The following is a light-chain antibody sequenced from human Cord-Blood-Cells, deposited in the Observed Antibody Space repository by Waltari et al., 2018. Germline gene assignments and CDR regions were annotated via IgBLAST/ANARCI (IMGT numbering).Light chain of an antibody. J-gene: IGKJ4*01. CDR2: WAS. Sequence: DILITQSPDSLAVSLGERATINCKSSQSVLYSSNNKNYLAWYQQKPGQPPKLLICWASTRESGVPDRFSGSGSGTDFTLTIGSLQAEDVAVYYCQQYYSTPLTFGGGTKVEIK. V-gene: IGKV4-1*01. CDR3: QQYYSTPLT. CDR1: QSVLYSSNNKNY.